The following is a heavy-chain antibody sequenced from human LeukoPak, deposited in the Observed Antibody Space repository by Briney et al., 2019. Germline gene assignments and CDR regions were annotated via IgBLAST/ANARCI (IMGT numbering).Heavy chain of an antibody. CDR1: GFTFSSYE. CDR3: ARVYGDYYKFDY. D-gene: IGHD4-17*01. J-gene: IGHJ4*02. Sequence: GGSLRLSCAASGFTFSSYEMNWVRQAPGKGLEWVSYISSSGSTIYYADSVKGRFTISRDNAKNSLYLQMNGLRAEDTAVYYCARVYGDYYKFDYWGQGTLVTVSS. CDR2: ISSSGSTI. V-gene: IGHV3-48*03.